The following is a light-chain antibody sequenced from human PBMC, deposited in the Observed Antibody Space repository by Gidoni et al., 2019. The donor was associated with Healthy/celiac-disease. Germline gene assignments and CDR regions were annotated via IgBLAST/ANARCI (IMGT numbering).Light chain of an antibody. CDR1: QSLLHSTGYNY. CDR3: MQAIQTPFT. Sequence: DIVMTQSPLSLPVTPGEPASISCRSSQSLLHSTGYNYLDWYLKKPGQSPQLLIYLGSNRASGVPDRFSGRGSGTDFTLKISRVEAEDVGVYYCMQAIQTPFTFGPGTKVDIK. CDR2: LGS. V-gene: IGKV2-28*01. J-gene: IGKJ3*01.